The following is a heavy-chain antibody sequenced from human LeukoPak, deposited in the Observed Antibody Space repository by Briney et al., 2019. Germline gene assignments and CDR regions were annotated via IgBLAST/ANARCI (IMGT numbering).Heavy chain of an antibody. CDR2: IYYRGST. CDR1: GGSISSYY. CDR3: ARGLGFYDYVWGSHRYTPYYFDY. D-gene: IGHD3-16*02. V-gene: IGHV4-59*01. Sequence: SETLSLTCIVSGGSISSYYWNWIQQPPGKGLEWIGYIYYRGSTNYNPSLKSRVTISVDTSKNQFSLKLSSVTAADTAVYYCARGLGFYDYVWGSHRYTPYYFDYWGQGTLVTVSS. J-gene: IGHJ4*02.